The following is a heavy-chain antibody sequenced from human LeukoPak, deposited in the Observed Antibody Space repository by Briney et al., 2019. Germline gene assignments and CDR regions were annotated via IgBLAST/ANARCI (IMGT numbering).Heavy chain of an antibody. CDR2: ISGSGGGT. Sequence: GGSLRLSCAVSGITLSNYGMSWVRQAPGKGLEWVAGISGSGGGTNYADAVKGRFTISRDNRKSTLHLQMNSLRAEDTAVYFCAKRGVVIRVILVGFHKEAYYFDSWGQGALVIVSS. CDR1: GITLSNYG. CDR3: AKRGVVIRVILVGFHKEAYYFDS. V-gene: IGHV3-23*01. J-gene: IGHJ4*02. D-gene: IGHD3-22*01.